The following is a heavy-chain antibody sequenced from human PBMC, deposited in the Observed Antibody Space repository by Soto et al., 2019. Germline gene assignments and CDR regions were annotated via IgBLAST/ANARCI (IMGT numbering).Heavy chain of an antibody. V-gene: IGHV1-69*01. J-gene: IGHJ6*04. CDR3: ARVASDTTIVVVPGAEVRFYYYVMAV. Sequence: QVQLVQSGAEVKRPGSSVKVSCKTSGGTFNTYATSWVRQAPGQGLEWMGGIIPIFATAKYAQKFQGRVTIPADESTRTAYMELSRLCSEDTAVYYCARVASDTTIVVVPGAEVRFYYYVMAVWGEATAVTVSS. CDR1: GGTFNTYA. CDR2: IIPIFATA. D-gene: IGHD2-15*01.